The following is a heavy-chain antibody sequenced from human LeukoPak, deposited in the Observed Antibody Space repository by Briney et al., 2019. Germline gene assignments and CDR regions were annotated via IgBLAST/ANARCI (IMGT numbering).Heavy chain of an antibody. V-gene: IGHV1-18*01. J-gene: IGHJ3*02. CDR3: ARDTFPTPSQHITMVRGDDAFDT. CDR2: ISTYSGNT. D-gene: IGHD3-10*01. Sequence: GASVKVSCKAFGYTFTSYGINWVRQAPGQGHEWMGWISTYSGNTHYAQKFQGRVTMTTDTSTSTAYMELRSLRSDDTALYYCARDTFPTPSQHITMVRGDDAFDTWGQGTMVTASS. CDR1: GYTFTSYG.